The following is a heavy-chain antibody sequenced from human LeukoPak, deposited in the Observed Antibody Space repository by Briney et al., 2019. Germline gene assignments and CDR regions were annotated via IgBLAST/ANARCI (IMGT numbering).Heavy chain of an antibody. CDR2: INQAGSEK. J-gene: IGHJ4*02. CDR1: GFTFSNCW. V-gene: IGHV3-7*01. Sequence: PGGSLRLSCAASGFTFSNCWMSWVRQAPGKGLEWVANINQAGSEKYFVDSVRGRFTISRDNAKNSLYLQMNSLRVEDTAVYYRASSPYISSGYWGQGTLVTVSS. D-gene: IGHD6-13*01. CDR3: ASSPYISSGY.